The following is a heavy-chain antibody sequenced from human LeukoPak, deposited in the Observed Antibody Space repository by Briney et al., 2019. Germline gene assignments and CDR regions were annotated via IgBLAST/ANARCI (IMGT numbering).Heavy chain of an antibody. V-gene: IGHV3-23*01. CDR3: AKGFYDNSASGVFDI. Sequence: PGGSLRLSCAASGFTFSSFATSWVRQAPGKGREWVSGICASGGSTYYADSVKGRFTISRDNSKSTLYLQMNSLRAEDTAVYYCAKGFYDNSASGVFDIWGQGTMVTVSS. J-gene: IGHJ3*02. D-gene: IGHD3-22*01. CDR1: GFTFSSFA. CDR2: ICASGGST.